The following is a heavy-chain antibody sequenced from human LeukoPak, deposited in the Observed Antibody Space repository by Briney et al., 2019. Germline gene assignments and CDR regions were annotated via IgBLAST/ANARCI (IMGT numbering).Heavy chain of an antibody. D-gene: IGHD3-3*01. Sequence: PGGSLRLSCAASGFTFSIYEMNWVRQAPGKGLEWVSSSSGSTIYYADSVKGRFTISRDNAKNSLYLQMNSLRAEDTAVYYCARDLNFGVNSASDYYMDVWGKGTTVTVSS. J-gene: IGHJ6*03. CDR3: ARDLNFGVNSASDYYMDV. CDR2: SSSGSTI. V-gene: IGHV3-48*03. CDR1: GFTFSIYE.